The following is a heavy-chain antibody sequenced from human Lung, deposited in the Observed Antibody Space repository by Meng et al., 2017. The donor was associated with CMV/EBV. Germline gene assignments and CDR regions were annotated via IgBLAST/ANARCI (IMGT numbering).Heavy chain of an antibody. Sequence: QVQLVQSGAEVKKPGASVKVSFNASGYTFTGYYMHWVRQAPGQGFEWMGWINPNRGATNYAQKFQGRVTMTRDTSISTAYMELSRLRSDDTAVYYCARDRQLVLDYWGQGTLVTVAS. J-gene: IGHJ4*02. CDR1: GYTFTGYY. CDR3: ARDRQLVLDY. V-gene: IGHV1-2*02. CDR2: INPNRGAT. D-gene: IGHD5-18*01.